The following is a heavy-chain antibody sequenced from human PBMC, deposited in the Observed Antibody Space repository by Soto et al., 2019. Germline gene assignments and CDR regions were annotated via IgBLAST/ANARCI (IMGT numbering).Heavy chain of an antibody. V-gene: IGHV4-34*01. CDR3: ARGPWVVPAAIIVSSRKSQYYYYYMDV. J-gene: IGHJ6*03. D-gene: IGHD2-2*01. CDR1: GGSFSGYY. CDR2: INHSGST. Sequence: SETLSLTCAVYGGSFSGYYWSWIRQPPGKGLEWIGEINHSGSTNYNPSLKSRVTISVDTSKNQFSLKLSSVTAADTAVYYCARGPWVVPAAIIVSSRKSQYYYYYMDVWGKGTTVTVSS.